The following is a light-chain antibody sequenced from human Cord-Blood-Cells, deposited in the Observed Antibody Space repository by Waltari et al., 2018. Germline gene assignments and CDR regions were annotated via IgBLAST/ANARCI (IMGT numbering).Light chain of an antibody. CDR1: ALPKQY. J-gene: IGLJ2*01. Sequence: SYELTQPPSVSVSPGQTARITCSGDALPKQYAYWYQQKPGQAPVLGIYKDSERPSGIPERFSGSSSGTIVTLTISGVQAEDEADYYCQSADSSGTYVVFGGGTKLTVL. CDR2: KDS. V-gene: IGLV3-25*02. CDR3: QSADSSGTYVV.